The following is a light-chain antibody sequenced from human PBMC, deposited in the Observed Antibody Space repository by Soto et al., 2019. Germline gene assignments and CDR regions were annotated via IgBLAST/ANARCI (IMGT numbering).Light chain of an antibody. CDR3: RQYDSEST. CDR2: DAS. Sequence: DIQMTQSPSTLSASIGDRFTITCRASQTISNWLAWYQQKPGKAPKVLIHDASRLESGVPSRFSGSGSGTEFTLTINNLQPDDFAIYYCRQYDSESTFGQGTKVDIK. V-gene: IGKV1-5*01. J-gene: IGKJ1*01. CDR1: QTISNW.